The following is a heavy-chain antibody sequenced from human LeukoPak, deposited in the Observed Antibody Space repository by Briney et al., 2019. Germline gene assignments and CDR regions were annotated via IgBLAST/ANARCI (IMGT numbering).Heavy chain of an antibody. Sequence: ASVKVSCKASGYTFTTYGISWVRQAPGQGLEWIGWINAYNGDTNYAQKFQGRVTMATDTSTSTAYMEVRSLRSDDTAVYYCARDPPPLRYRSGLGGFDPWGQGTLVTVSS. CDR1: GYTFTTYG. CDR3: ARDPPPLRYRSGLGGFDP. CDR2: INAYNGDT. J-gene: IGHJ5*02. D-gene: IGHD6-19*01. V-gene: IGHV1-18*01.